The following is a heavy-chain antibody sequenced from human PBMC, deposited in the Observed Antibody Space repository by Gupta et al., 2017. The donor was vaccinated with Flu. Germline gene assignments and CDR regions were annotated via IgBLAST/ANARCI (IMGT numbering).Heavy chain of an antibody. V-gene: IGHV1-69-2*01. Sequence: EVHLLQSGAEVKKPGASVKVSCKTSGYNFIDYYIHWVQQPPGKGLEWVGLVDPEDGKTIYAEKFQGRVTIAADTSTDTAYMELNNLGSEDTAMYYCATLTGVSGQGHFQHWGQGTLVTVSS. CDR3: ATLTGVSGQGHFQH. J-gene: IGHJ1*01. CDR1: GYNFIDYY. D-gene: IGHD5/OR15-5a*01. CDR2: VDPEDGKT.